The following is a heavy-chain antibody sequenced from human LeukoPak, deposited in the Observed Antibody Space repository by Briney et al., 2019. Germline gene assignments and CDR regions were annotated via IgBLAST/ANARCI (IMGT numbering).Heavy chain of an antibody. CDR2: IYYSGST. Sequence: SETLSLTCTVSGGSISTSSYYWGWIRQPPGKGLEWIGSIYYSGSTYYNPSLKSRVTILIETSKNQFSLKLTSVTAADTAVYYCARLVLRYYFDYWGQGTLVTVSS. CDR1: GGSISTSSYY. CDR3: ARLVLRYYFDY. D-gene: IGHD4-17*01. J-gene: IGHJ4*02. V-gene: IGHV4-39*07.